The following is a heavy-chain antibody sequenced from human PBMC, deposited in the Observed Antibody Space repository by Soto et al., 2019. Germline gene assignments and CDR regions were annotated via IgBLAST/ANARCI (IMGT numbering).Heavy chain of an antibody. CDR2: IKSKTDGGTT. J-gene: IGHJ4*02. D-gene: IGHD3-22*01. CDR3: TTAGTNYYDGRGYYATDY. V-gene: IGHV3-15*01. CDR1: GFTFSNAL. Sequence: PGGSLRLSCAASGFTFSNALRSGVRQASGTGLDWVGLIKSKTDGGTTDYAAPVKGRFTIPRDDSKNMLFLQMNSLRNEDTAIYYCTTAGTNYYDGRGYYATDYWGQGILVTVSS.